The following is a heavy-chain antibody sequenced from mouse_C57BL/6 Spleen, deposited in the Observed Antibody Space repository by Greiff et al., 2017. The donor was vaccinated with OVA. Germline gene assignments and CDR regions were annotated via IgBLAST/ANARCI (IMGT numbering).Heavy chain of an antibody. Sequence: EVQLQQSGTVLARPGASVKMSCKTSGYTFTSYWMHWVKQRPGQGLEWIGAIYPGNSDTSYNQKFKGKAKLTAVTSASTAYMELSSRTNDDSAVYYCTREYYSNYFDYWGQGTTLTVSS. CDR2: IYPGNSDT. D-gene: IGHD2-5*01. J-gene: IGHJ2*01. CDR3: TREYYSNYFDY. V-gene: IGHV1-5*01. CDR1: GYTFTSYW.